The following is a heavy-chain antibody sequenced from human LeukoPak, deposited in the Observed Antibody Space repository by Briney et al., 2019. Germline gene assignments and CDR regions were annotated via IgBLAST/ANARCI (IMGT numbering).Heavy chain of an antibody. CDR1: GFTFSSYD. CDR2: IGTAGDT. D-gene: IGHD3-3*01. Sequence: GGSLRLSCAASGFTFSSYDMHWVRQATGKGLEWVSAIGTAGDTYYPGSVKGRFTISRENAKNSLYLQMNSLRAGDTAVYYCARAPPGRYDFWSGYYIYGMDVWGQGTTVTVSS. V-gene: IGHV3-13*01. J-gene: IGHJ6*02. CDR3: ARAPPGRYDFWSGYYIYGMDV.